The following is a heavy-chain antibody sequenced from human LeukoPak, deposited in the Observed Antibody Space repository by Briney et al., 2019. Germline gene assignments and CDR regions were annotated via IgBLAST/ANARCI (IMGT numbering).Heavy chain of an antibody. CDR1: GGSIRSYY. D-gene: IGHD7-27*01. CDR3: ARFSPRAMGNYLDF. Sequence: SETLSLTCTVSGGSIRSYYWSWIRQPPGKGLEWIGYIYPRGSTYYNPSLKSRVILSLDKSANQFSLNLSSVTAADTAVYYCARFSPRAMGNYLDFWGQGTLVTVSS. CDR2: IYPRGST. V-gene: IGHV4-4*09. J-gene: IGHJ4*02.